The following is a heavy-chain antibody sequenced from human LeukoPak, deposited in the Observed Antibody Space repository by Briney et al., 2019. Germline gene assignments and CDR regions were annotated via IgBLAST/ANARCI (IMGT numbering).Heavy chain of an antibody. CDR1: GFTFSSYA. Sequence: GGSLRLSCAASGFTFSSYAMNWVRQAPGKGLEWVSAISGSGGSTYYADSVKGRFTISRDNSKNTLYLQMSSLRAEDTAVYYCARSRDRKTGADSWGQGTLVTVSS. J-gene: IGHJ4*02. V-gene: IGHV3-23*01. D-gene: IGHD1-14*01. CDR2: ISGSGGST. CDR3: ARSRDRKTGADS.